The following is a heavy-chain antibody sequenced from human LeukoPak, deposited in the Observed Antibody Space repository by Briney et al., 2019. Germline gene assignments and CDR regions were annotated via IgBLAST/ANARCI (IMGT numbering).Heavy chain of an antibody. Sequence: GGSLRLSCAASGFTFSSYGMHWVRQAPGKGLEWVTVIWYDGSNKYYADSVKGRFSISRDNSKNTLYLQMNSLRAEDTAVYYCARESSGWSVDYWGQGTLVTVSS. CDR1: GFTFSSYG. J-gene: IGHJ4*02. CDR3: ARESSGWSVDY. V-gene: IGHV3-33*01. D-gene: IGHD6-19*01. CDR2: IWYDGSNK.